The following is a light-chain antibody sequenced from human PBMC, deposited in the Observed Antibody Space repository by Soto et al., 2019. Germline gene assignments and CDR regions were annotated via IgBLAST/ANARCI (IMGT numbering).Light chain of an antibody. Sequence: IQLTQAPSSLSASVVYRVTITCLASQGVRSYLAWFQQRPGKAPKLLIFGASTLQNGVPARFSGGGFGTEFTLTITSLQPEDFATYYCHQVYTYPRTFGQGTKVDIK. J-gene: IGKJ1*01. CDR1: QGVRSY. CDR3: HQVYTYPRT. CDR2: GAS. V-gene: IGKV1-9*01.